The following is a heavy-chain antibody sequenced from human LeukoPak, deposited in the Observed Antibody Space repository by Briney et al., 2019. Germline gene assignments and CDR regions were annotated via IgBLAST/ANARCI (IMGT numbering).Heavy chain of an antibody. CDR2: INHSGST. Sequence: PSETLSLTCAVYGGSFSGYYWSWIRQPPGKGLEWIGEINHSGSTDYNPSLKSRVTISVDTSKNQFSLKLSSVTAADTAVYYCAWSIAAASFDYWGQGTLVTVFS. CDR3: AWSIAAASFDY. D-gene: IGHD6-13*01. CDR1: GGSFSGYY. J-gene: IGHJ4*02. V-gene: IGHV4-34*01.